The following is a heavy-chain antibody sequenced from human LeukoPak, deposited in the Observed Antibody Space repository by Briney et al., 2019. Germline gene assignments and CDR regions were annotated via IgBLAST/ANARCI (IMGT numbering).Heavy chain of an antibody. J-gene: IGHJ4*02. Sequence: GGSLRLSCSASGFTFSSYAMHWVRQAPGKGLEYVPAISSNGGSTYYADSVKGRFTISRDNSKNTLYLQMSSLRAEDTAVYYCVKDVGEHGFDYWGQGTLVTVSS. CDR2: ISSNGGST. CDR1: GFTFSSYA. V-gene: IGHV3-64D*09. D-gene: IGHD1-26*01. CDR3: VKDVGEHGFDY.